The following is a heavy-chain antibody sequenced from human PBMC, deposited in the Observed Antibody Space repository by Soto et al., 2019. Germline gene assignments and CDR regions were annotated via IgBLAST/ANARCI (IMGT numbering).Heavy chain of an antibody. J-gene: IGHJ5*02. CDR3: AKDRSYDYVWGSINWFDP. Sequence: GGSLRLSCAASGFTFSSYAMSWVRQAPGKGLEWVSAISGSGGSTYYADSVKGRFTISRDSSKNTLYLQMNSLRAEDTAVYYCAKDRSYDYVWGSINWFDPWGQGTLVTVSS. CDR2: ISGSGGST. D-gene: IGHD3-16*01. CDR1: GFTFSSYA. V-gene: IGHV3-23*01.